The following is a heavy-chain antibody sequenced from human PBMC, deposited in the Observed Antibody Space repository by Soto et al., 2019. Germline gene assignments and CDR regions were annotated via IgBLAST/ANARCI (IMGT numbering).Heavy chain of an antibody. CDR1: GFTLNDYY. Sequence: LRLSCATSGFTLNDYYISWVRQVPGKGLEWVGNIKGDGSDPHYVDSVKGRFTISRDNAENLIYLQMNHLRVEDTAIYYCARDPVTADWGQGTPVTVSS. CDR2: IKGDGSDP. V-gene: IGHV3-7*03. J-gene: IGHJ4*02. CDR3: ARDPVTAD.